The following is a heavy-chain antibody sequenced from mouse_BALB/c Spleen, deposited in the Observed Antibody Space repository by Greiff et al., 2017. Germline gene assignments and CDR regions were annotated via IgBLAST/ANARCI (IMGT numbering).Heavy chain of an antibody. D-gene: IGHD1-1*01. Sequence: DVMLVESGGGLVQPGGSRKLSCAASGFTFSSFGMHWVRQAPEKGLEWVAYISSGSSTIYYADTVKGRFTISRDNPKNTLFLQMTSLRSEDTAMYYCARHYGSSSAWFAYWGQGTLVTVSA. CDR2: ISSGSSTI. CDR3: ARHYGSSSAWFAY. V-gene: IGHV5-17*02. CDR1: GFTFSSFG. J-gene: IGHJ3*01.